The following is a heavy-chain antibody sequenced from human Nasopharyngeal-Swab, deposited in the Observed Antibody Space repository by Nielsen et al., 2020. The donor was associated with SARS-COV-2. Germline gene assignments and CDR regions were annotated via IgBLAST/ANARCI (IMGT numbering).Heavy chain of an antibody. CDR2: ISSSGSTI. CDR3: ARDWMGYYGSGSYYEQSYYYGMDV. CDR1: GFTFSSYE. V-gene: IGHV3-48*03. D-gene: IGHD3-10*01. Sequence: SLKISCAASGFTFSSYEMNWVRQAPGKGLEWVSYISSSGSTIYYADSVKGRFTISRDNAKNSLYLQMNSLRAEDTAVYYCARDWMGYYGSGSYYEQSYYYGMDVWGQGTTVTVSS. J-gene: IGHJ6*02.